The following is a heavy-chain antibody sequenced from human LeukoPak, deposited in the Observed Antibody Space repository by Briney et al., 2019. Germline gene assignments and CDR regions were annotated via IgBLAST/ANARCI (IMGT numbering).Heavy chain of an antibody. Sequence: PSETLSLTCAVYGGSFSGYYWSWIRQPPGKGLEWIGEINHSGSTNYNPSLKSRVTISVDTSKNQFSLKLSSVTAADTAVYYCARGTILLWFGARWFDPWGQGTLVTVSS. CDR3: ARGTILLWFGARWFDP. CDR1: GGSFSGYY. D-gene: IGHD3-10*01. V-gene: IGHV4-34*01. CDR2: INHSGST. J-gene: IGHJ5*02.